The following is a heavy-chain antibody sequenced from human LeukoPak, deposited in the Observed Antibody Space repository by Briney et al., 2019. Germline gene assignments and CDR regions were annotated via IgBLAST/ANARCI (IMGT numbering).Heavy chain of an antibody. CDR2: ISSSGSTI. CDR1: VFTLRDYY. D-gene: IGHD6-25*01. V-gene: IGHV3-11*01. CDR3: ARDRDSRYIRGYYGMDV. Sequence: PGRSLRLSCASSVFTLRDYYTSWTREARARGREGGSYISSSGSTIYYADSVKGRITTSRDNAKTSLYLQMSSLRAEDTAVYYCARDRDSRYIRGYYGMDVWGQGTTVTVSS. J-gene: IGHJ6*02.